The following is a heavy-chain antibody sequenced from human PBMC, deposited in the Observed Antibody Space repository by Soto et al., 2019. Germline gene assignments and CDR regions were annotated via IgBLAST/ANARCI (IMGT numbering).Heavy chain of an antibody. CDR3: ARTFPLSSTVATSGPFYDY. D-gene: IGHD4-17*01. J-gene: IGHJ4*02. CDR2: ISAYNGNT. Sequence: ASVKVSCKASGYTFTSYGISWVRQAPGQGLEWMGWISAYNGNTNYAQKLQGRVTMTTDTSTSTAYMELRSLRSDDTAVYYCARTFPLSSTVATSGPFYDYCSQGTLVTVSS. V-gene: IGHV1-18*01. CDR1: GYTFTSYG.